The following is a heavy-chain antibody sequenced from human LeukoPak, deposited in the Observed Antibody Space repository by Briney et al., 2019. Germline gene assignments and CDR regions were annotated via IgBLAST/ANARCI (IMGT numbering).Heavy chain of an antibody. D-gene: IGHD1-26*01. CDR2: IYYSGST. Sequence: SETLSLTCTVSGGSISSYYWIWLRQPPGKGLEWIGYIYYSGSTNYNPSLKSRVTISVETPTNQCSLKLRALTAADTAVYYCARDESFSYYGMYVWGQGTTVTVSS. CDR1: GGSISSYY. J-gene: IGHJ6*02. CDR3: ARDESFSYYGMYV. V-gene: IGHV4-59*12.